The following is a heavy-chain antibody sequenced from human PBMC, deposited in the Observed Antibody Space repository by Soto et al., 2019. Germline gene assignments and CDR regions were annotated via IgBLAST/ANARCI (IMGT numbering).Heavy chain of an antibody. V-gene: IGHV3-9*01. D-gene: IGHD4-4*01. Sequence: GGSLRLSCAASGFTFDDYAMHWVRQAPGKGLEWVSGISWNSGSIGYADSVKGRFTISRDNAKNSLYLQMNSLRAEDTALYYCAKDYSNYLLGWFDPWGQGTLVTVSS. CDR3: AKDYSNYLLGWFDP. J-gene: IGHJ5*02. CDR2: ISWNSGSI. CDR1: GFTFDDYA.